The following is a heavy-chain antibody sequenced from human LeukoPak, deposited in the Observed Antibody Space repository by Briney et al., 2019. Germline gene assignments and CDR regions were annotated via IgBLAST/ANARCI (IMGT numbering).Heavy chain of an antibody. D-gene: IGHD2-2*01. V-gene: IGHV1-2*02. CDR1: GNTFTDYY. CDR2: INTNSGGT. Sequence: GASVKVSCKASGNTFTDYYLHWVRQAPGQGLEWVGWINTNSGGTRYAQKFQGRVTMTRDTSISTAYLELSGLTSDDTAVYYCARDPCITTSCHRPMSDAFGVWGQGTMVTVSS. J-gene: IGHJ3*01. CDR3: ARDPCITTSCHRPMSDAFGV.